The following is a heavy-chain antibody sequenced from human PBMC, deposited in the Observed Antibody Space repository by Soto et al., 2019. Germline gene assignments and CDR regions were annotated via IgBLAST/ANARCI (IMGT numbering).Heavy chain of an antibody. V-gene: IGHV1-18*01. CDR2: ISAYNGNT. J-gene: IGHJ6*02. CDR1: GYTFTSYC. Sequence: ASVKVSCKASGYTFTSYCISWVRQAPGQGLEWMGWISAYNGNTNYAQKLQGRVTMTTDTSTSTAYMELRSLRSDDTAVYYCARELVPAAMLGLAYYDMDVWGQGNTLTVSS. CDR3: ARELVPAAMLGLAYYDMDV. D-gene: IGHD2-2*01.